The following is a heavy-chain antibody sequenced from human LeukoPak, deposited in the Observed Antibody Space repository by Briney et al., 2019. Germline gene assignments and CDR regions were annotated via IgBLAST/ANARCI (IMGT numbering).Heavy chain of an antibody. J-gene: IGHJ4*02. V-gene: IGHV3-30*03. D-gene: IGHD3-22*01. Sequence: GGSLRLSCAASGFTFSSYGMHWVRQAPGKGLEWVAVISYDGSNKYYADSVKGRFTISRDNSKNTLYLQMNSLRAEDTAVYYCARAAYYYDSSGYYTYWGQGTLVTVSS. CDR2: ISYDGSNK. CDR1: GFTFSSYG. CDR3: ARAAYYYDSSGYYTY.